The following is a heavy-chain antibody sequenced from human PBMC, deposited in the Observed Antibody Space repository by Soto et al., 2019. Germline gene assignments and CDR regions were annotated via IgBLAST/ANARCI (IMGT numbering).Heavy chain of an antibody. J-gene: IGHJ4*02. D-gene: IGHD6-13*01. CDR1: EGTFNSYA. Sequence: QAQVVQSGAEVRKPGSSVKLSCTASEGTFNSYAIAWVRQAPGQGLEWMGGIIPYYNTLNYAQKFQDRVTITADDSTNTVDMELSSLRSDDTAVYFCASGASRWYPYFFDSWAQGTLVTVSS. CDR2: IIPYYNTL. V-gene: IGHV1-69*01. CDR3: ASGASRWYPYFFDS.